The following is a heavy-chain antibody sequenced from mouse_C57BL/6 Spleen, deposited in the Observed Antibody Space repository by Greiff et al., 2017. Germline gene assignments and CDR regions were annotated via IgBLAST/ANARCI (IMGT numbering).Heavy chain of an antibody. CDR2: IRSKSSNYAT. CDR3: VREGGYDGYLAWFAY. J-gene: IGHJ3*01. V-gene: IGHV10-3*01. CDR1: GFTFNTYA. D-gene: IGHD2-3*01. Sequence: EVQVVESGGGLVQPKGSLKLSCAASGFTFNTYAMHWVRQAPGKGLEWVARIRSKSSNYATYYADSVKDRFTISRDDSQSMLYLQMNNLKTEDTAMYYCVREGGYDGYLAWFAYWGQGTLVTVSA.